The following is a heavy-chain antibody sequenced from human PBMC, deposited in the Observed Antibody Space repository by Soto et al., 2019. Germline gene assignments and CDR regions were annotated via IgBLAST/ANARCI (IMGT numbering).Heavy chain of an antibody. CDR1: GFIFISYG. V-gene: IGHV3-33*01. CDR2: IWYDGINK. J-gene: IGHJ4*02. D-gene: IGHD3-22*01. Sequence: SLRLSCGASGFIFISYGMHCVRQSPVKGLEWVAVIWYDGINKYYADSVRGRFTISRDNSKNTLYLQMNSLSAEDTAVYYCARAFYDSRGFYFALDSWGQG. CDR3: ARAFYDSRGFYFALDS.